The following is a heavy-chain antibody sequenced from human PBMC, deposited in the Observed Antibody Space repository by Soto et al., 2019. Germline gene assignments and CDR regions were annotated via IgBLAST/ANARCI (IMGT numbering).Heavy chain of an antibody. CDR2: IYYSGST. CDR3: ARELVVVAATMWFDP. CDR1: GGSISSGGYY. Sequence: SETLSLTCTVSGGSISSGGYYWSWIRQHPGKGLEWIGYIYYSGSTYYNPSLKSRVTISVDTSKNQFSLKLSSVTAADTTVYYCARELVVVAATMWFDPWGQGTLVTVSS. V-gene: IGHV4-31*03. D-gene: IGHD2-15*01. J-gene: IGHJ5*02.